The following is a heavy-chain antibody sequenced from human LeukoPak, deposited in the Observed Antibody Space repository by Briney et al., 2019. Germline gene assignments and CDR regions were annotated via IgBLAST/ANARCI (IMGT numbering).Heavy chain of an antibody. Sequence: PGGSLRLSCAASGFTFSSYSMNWVRRASGKGLEWVSSISSSSSYIYYADSVKGRFTISRDNAKNSLYLQMNSLRAEDTAVYYCARVRGMANDYWGQGTLVTVSS. CDR2: ISSSSSYI. V-gene: IGHV3-21*01. CDR1: GFTFSSYS. J-gene: IGHJ4*02. D-gene: IGHD5-24*01. CDR3: ARVRGMANDY.